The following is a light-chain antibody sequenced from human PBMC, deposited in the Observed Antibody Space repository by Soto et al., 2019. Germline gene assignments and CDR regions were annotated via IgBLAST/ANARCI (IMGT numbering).Light chain of an antibody. J-gene: IGKJ1*01. Sequence: EIVLTQSPATLSLSPGERATLSCRASQSVSSYLAWYQLKPGQAPRLLIYDASNRATGIPARFSGSGSGTDFTLTISSLEPEDFAVYYCQQRSSWPRAFGQGTKVDIK. CDR1: QSVSSY. CDR3: QQRSSWPRA. CDR2: DAS. V-gene: IGKV3-11*01.